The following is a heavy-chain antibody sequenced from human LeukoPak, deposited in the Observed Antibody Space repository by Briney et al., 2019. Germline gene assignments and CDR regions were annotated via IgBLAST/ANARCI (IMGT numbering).Heavy chain of an antibody. D-gene: IGHD3-22*01. Sequence: PSETLSLTCTVSVGSLSSGSYYGSWIRQPAGKGLEWLGRIYTSGSTNYNPSLKSRVTISVDTSKNQFSLKLSSVTAADTAVYYCARDYYDSSGYDYWGQGTLVTVSS. J-gene: IGHJ4*02. V-gene: IGHV4-61*02. CDR2: IYTSGST. CDR3: ARDYYDSSGYDY. CDR1: VGSLSSGSYY.